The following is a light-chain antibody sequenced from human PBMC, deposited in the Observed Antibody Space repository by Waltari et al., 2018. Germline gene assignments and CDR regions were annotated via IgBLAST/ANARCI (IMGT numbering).Light chain of an antibody. Sequence: DVQMTQSPSSLSASIGDRVTITCPASGVVIGYLNWYQQTPGKAPKFLIYATSTLQSGVPSRFSGSGSGTDYTLTISSLQPEDFATYYCQQSHSSPLTFGGGTNVEIK. J-gene: IGKJ4*01. CDR1: GVVIGY. V-gene: IGKV1-39*01. CDR2: ATS. CDR3: QQSHSSPLT.